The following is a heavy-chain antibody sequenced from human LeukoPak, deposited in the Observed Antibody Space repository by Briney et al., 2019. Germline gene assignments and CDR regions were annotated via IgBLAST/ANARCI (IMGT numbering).Heavy chain of an antibody. V-gene: IGHV1-18*01. D-gene: IGHD3-16*01. CDR2: ISAYNGNT. Sequence: ASVKVSCKASGYTFTSYGISWVRQAPGQGLEWMGWISAYNGNTNYAQKLQGRVTMTTDTSTSTAYMELRSLRSDDTAVYYCARFPPWGSATYYYYYMDVWGKGTTVTVSS. J-gene: IGHJ6*03. CDR1: GYTFTSYG. CDR3: ARFPPWGSATYYYYYMDV.